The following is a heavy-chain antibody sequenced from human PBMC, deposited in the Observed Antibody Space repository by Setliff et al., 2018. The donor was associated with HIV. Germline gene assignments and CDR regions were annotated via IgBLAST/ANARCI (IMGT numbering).Heavy chain of an antibody. D-gene: IGHD6-13*01. V-gene: IGHV3-7*01. CDR2: IKQDGSDM. CDR1: GFTVSSDY. Sequence: AGGSLRLSCAASGFTVSSDYMTWLRRAPGRGLEWVANIKQDGSDMHYIESVKGRFTIFRDNAKNSVFLQMNSLRAEDTGVYYCATQTGFYNSHWYDYWGQGTMVTVSS. CDR3: ATQTGFYNSHWYDY. J-gene: IGHJ4*02.